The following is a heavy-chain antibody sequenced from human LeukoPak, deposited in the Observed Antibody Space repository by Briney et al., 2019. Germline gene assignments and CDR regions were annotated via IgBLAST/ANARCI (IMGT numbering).Heavy chain of an antibody. Sequence: SETLSLTCAVTGRSFFGYYRNWIRHPPGKGLEWIGEINHSGTTNYNPSLERRVTISVDPSKNQFSLKLRSVTAADTAVYFCARDPTTVVNLPYYFDDWGEGTLVTVSS. J-gene: IGHJ4*02. V-gene: IGHV4-34*01. CDR2: INHSGTT. CDR1: GRSFFGYY. CDR3: ARDPTTVVNLPYYFDD. D-gene: IGHD4-23*01.